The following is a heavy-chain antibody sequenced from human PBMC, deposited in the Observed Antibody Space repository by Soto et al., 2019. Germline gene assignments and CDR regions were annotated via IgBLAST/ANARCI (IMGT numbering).Heavy chain of an antibody. D-gene: IGHD3-3*01. CDR3: ARSGDFWSGYLNCFDP. CDR2: IYYSGST. Sequence: PSETLSLTCTVSGGSISSGDYYWSWIRQPPGKGLEWIGYIYYSGSTYYNPSLKSRVTISVDTSKNQFSLKLSSVTAADTAVYFFARSGDFWSGYLNCFDPWGRGTLVTVSS. J-gene: IGHJ5*02. V-gene: IGHV4-30-4*01. CDR1: GGSISSGDYY.